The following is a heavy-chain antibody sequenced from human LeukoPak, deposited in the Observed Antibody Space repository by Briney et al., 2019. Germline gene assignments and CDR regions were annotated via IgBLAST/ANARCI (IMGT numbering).Heavy chain of an antibody. J-gene: IGHJ4*02. Sequence: SETLSLTCTVSGGSISSYYWSWIRQPPGKGLEWIGYIYYSGSTNYNPSLKSRVTISVDTSKNQFSLKLSSVTAADTAVYYCARDSWGSSWYDYWGQGTLVTVSS. D-gene: IGHD6-13*01. CDR3: ARDSWGSSWYDY. CDR2: IYYSGST. V-gene: IGHV4-59*01. CDR1: GGSISSYY.